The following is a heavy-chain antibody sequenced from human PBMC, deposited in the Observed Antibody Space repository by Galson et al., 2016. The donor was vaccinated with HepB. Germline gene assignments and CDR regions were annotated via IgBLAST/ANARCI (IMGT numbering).Heavy chain of an antibody. CDR2: LYISGTT. V-gene: IGHV3-53*01. CDR3: ARAPTLTTIWDS. CDR1: GITVTSNY. D-gene: IGHD1-14*01. J-gene: IGHJ4*02. Sequence: SLRLSCAASGITVTSNYISWVRQAPGKGLEWVAILYISGTTVYSDSVRGRFTISRDDAKNTIHLQMNGLRVEDTAIYYCARAPTLTTIWDSWGQGTLVTVSS.